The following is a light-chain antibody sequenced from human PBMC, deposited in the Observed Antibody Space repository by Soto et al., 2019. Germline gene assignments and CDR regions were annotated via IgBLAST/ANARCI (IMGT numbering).Light chain of an antibody. CDR1: SSDVGGYNY. CDR2: EVT. CDR3: SSYAGTNIL. J-gene: IGLJ2*01. V-gene: IGLV2-8*01. Sequence: QSVLTQPPSASGSPGQSVTISCTGTSSDVGGYNYVSWYQQHPGKAPKLIIYEVTQRPSGVPDRFSGSKSGNTASLTVSGLQAEDEGDYYCSSYAGTNILFGGGTKLTVL.